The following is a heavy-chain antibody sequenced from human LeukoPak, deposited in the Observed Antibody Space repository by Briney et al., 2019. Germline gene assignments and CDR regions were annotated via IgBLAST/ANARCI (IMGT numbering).Heavy chain of an antibody. CDR1: GFIFSYYW. V-gene: IGHV3-7*01. CDR2: INQDGSKE. Sequence: AGSLRLSCTASGFIFSYYWMTWLRQAPGKGLEWVAQINQDGSKEYYIDSVKARFSISRDNARNSLSLQMNSLRAEDTAVYYCVRDGGVSGYDLLDYWGQGTLVTVSS. J-gene: IGHJ4*02. D-gene: IGHD5-12*01. CDR3: VRDGGVSGYDLLDY.